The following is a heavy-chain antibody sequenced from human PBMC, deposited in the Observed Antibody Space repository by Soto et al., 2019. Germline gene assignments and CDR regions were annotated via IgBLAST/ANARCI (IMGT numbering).Heavy chain of an antibody. CDR1: GGSIISYY. D-gene: IGHD3-9*01. Sequence: SETLSLTCTVSGGSIISYYWSWIRQPPGKGLEWIGYIYYSGSTNYNPSLKSRVTISVDTSKNQFSLKLSSVTAADTAVYYCARVDYDLLTGFYYFDYWGQGALVTVSS. CDR3: ARVDYDLLTGFYYFDY. J-gene: IGHJ4*02. CDR2: IYYSGST. V-gene: IGHV4-59*01.